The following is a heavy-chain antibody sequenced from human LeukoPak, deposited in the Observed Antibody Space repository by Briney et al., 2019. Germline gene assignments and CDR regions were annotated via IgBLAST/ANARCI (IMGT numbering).Heavy chain of an antibody. Sequence: GASVKVSCKTSGYSFNSHHVHWVRQAPGQGLEWMGINFFHDGSTSNTQKFQGRVTMTRDTSTSTVYMELSSLRSEDTAVYYCARYSGNYHYDMDVWGQGTTVIVSS. V-gene: IGHV1-46*02. D-gene: IGHD3-10*01. CDR2: NFFHDGST. CDR3: ARYSGNYHYDMDV. J-gene: IGHJ6*02. CDR1: GYSFNSHH.